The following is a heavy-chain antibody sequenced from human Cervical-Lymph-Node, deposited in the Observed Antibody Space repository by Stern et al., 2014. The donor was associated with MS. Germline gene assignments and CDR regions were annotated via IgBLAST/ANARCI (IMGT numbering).Heavy chain of an antibody. V-gene: IGHV4-59*08. Sequence: QVQLVESGPGLVKPSETLSLTCTVSGGSISSYYWSWIRQPPGKGLEWIGHIYYTGSTNYNPSLKSRVTISVDTSKNHFPRTLPSVTAADTAVYYCARAGLEGALSNFDYWGQGTLVTVSS. CDR1: GGSISSYY. CDR2: IYYTGST. CDR3: ARAGLEGALSNFDY. J-gene: IGHJ4*02. D-gene: IGHD1-26*01.